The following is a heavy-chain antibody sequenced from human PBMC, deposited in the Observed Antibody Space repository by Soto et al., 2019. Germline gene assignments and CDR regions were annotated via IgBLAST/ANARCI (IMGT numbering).Heavy chain of an antibody. D-gene: IGHD3-22*01. CDR2: ISWNSGSI. CDR3: ARGTYFDDSSGYFDY. V-gene: IGHV3-9*01. Sequence: GGSLRLSCAASGFTFDDYGMHWVRQAPGKGLEWVSGISWNSGSIGYADSAKGRFTISRDNAKNSLYVQMTSLRVEDTAVYYCARGTYFDDSSGYFDYWGQGTLVTVSS. J-gene: IGHJ4*02. CDR1: GFTFDDYG.